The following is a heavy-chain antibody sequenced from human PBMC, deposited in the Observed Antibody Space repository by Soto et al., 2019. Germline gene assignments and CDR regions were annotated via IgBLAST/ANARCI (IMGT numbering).Heavy chain of an antibody. D-gene: IGHD6-13*01. CDR2: TYYRSKFYN. J-gene: IGHJ5*02. Sequence: SQTLSLTCAISGDSVSTNSATWDWIRPSPSRGLEWLGRTYYRSKFYNDYAESVEGRITINPDSSKNQFSLHLNSVTPEDTAVYYCSRGLQQLHWFDPWGQGTLVTVSS. V-gene: IGHV6-1*01. CDR1: GDSVSTNSAT. CDR3: SRGLQQLHWFDP.